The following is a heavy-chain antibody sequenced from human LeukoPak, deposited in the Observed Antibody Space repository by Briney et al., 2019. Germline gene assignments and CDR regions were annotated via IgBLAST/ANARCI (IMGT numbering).Heavy chain of an antibody. J-gene: IGHJ4*02. CDR2: IYYSGST. D-gene: IGHD2-15*01. CDR3: ASPAVGY. V-gene: IGHV4-59*01. Sequence: PSETLSLTCTVSGGSNSSYYWSWIRQPPGKGLEWIGYIYYSGSTNYNPSLKSRVTISVDTSKNQFSLKLSSVTAADTAVYYCASPAVGYWGQGTLVTVSS. CDR1: GGSNSSYY.